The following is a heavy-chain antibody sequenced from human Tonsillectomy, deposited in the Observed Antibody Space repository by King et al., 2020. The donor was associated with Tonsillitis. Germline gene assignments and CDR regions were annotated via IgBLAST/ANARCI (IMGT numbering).Heavy chain of an antibody. Sequence: VQLQQWGAGLLKPSETLSLTCAVYGGSFSGYYWSWIRQPPGKGLEWIGKINHSGSTNYNPSLKSRVTISIDTSKNQFSLKLSFVTAADTAVYYCARFAGTYYYDSSGYFFDYWGQGTLVTVSS. D-gene: IGHD3-22*01. J-gene: IGHJ4*02. V-gene: IGHV4-34*01. CDR2: INHSGST. CDR1: GGSFSGYY. CDR3: ARFAGTYYYDSSGYFFDY.